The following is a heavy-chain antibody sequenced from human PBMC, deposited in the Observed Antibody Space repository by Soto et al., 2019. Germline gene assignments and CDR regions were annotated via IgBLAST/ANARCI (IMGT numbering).Heavy chain of an antibody. V-gene: IGHV3-21*01. J-gene: IGHJ4*02. Sequence: PGGSLRLSCAASGFTLSGYSMNWVLQAPGKGLEWVSSISTSSSYIHYADSVKGRFTISRDNAENSLYPQMNSLRAEDTAIYYCARETPLHPDYGGNPFSDYWGQGTLVTVSS. CDR1: GFTLSGYS. CDR2: ISTSSSYI. CDR3: ARETPLHPDYGGNPFSDY. D-gene: IGHD4-17*01.